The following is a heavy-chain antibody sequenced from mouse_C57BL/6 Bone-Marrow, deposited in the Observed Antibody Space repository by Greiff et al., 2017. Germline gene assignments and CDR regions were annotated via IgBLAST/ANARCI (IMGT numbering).Heavy chain of an antibody. CDR2: ISDGGSYT. CDR3: ASSATIVTYLYFDV. V-gene: IGHV5-4*03. CDR1: GFTFSSYA. J-gene: IGHJ1*03. D-gene: IGHD2-12*01. Sequence: EVKLMESGGGLVKPGGSLKISCAASGFTFSSYAMSWVRQTTEKRLEWVATISDGGSYTYYPDNVKGRFTISRDNAKNNLYLQMSHLQSEDTAMYYCASSATIVTYLYFDVWGTGTTVTVSS.